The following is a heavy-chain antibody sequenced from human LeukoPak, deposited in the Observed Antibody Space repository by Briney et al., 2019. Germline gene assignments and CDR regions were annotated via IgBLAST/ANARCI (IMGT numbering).Heavy chain of an antibody. V-gene: IGHV4-39*01. Sequence: SQTLSLTCTVSGGSISSSSYYWGWIRQPPGKGLEWIGSIYYSGSTYYNPSLKSRVTISVDTSKNQFSLKLSPVTAADTAVYYCAANYGGNSRPYWYFDLWGRGTLVTVSS. CDR1: GGSISSSSYY. CDR2: IYYSGST. D-gene: IGHD4-23*01. CDR3: AANYGGNSRPYWYFDL. J-gene: IGHJ2*01.